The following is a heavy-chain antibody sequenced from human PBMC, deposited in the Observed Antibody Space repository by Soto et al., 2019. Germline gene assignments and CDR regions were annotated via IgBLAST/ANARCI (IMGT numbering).Heavy chain of an antibody. CDR3: AAHGSGTYYNPLYNWFDP. CDR2: IYWGDAK. D-gene: IGHD3-10*01. J-gene: IGHJ5*02. Sequence: SGPTLVNPTQTLTLTCTFSGFSLSTSGVGVGWIRQPPGKALEWLALIYWGDAKRYSSSLKSRLSITKDTSKNQVVLTMTNMDPEDTATYYCAAHGSGTYYNPLYNWFDPWGPGTLVTASS. CDR1: GFSLSTSGVG. V-gene: IGHV2-5*02.